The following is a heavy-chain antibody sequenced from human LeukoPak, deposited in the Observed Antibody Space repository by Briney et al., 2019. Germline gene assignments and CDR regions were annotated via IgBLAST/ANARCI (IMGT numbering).Heavy chain of an antibody. V-gene: IGHV3-30-3*01. CDR1: GFTFSSYA. J-gene: IGHJ4*02. D-gene: IGHD2-15*01. Sequence: PGGSLRLSCGASGFTFSSYAMHWVRQAPGKGLEWEAVVSYDGNYKYYLDSVKGRFTISRDNSKNTLNLQMNSLRPEDTALYYCATTNHCSGGSCSSWSPDSWGQGTLVIVSS. CDR3: ATTNHCSGGSCSSWSPDS. CDR2: VSYDGNYK.